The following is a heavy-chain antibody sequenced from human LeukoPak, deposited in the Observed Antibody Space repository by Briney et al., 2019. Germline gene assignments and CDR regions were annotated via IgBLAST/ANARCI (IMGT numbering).Heavy chain of an antibody. CDR1: GFTFSSYA. Sequence: GGSLRLSCAASGFTFSSYAMHWVRQAPGKGLEWVAVISYDGSNKYYADSVKGRFTISRDNSKNTLYLQMNSLRAEDTAVYYCARGQGYCSSTSCYTDYYMDVWGKGTTVTVSS. CDR3: ARGQGYCSSTSCYTDYYMDV. V-gene: IGHV3-30-3*01. D-gene: IGHD2-2*02. CDR2: ISYDGSNK. J-gene: IGHJ6*03.